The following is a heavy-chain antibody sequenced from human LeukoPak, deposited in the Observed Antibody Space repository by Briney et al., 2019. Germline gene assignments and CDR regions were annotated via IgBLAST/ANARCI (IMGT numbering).Heavy chain of an antibody. V-gene: IGHV3-23*01. CDR2: ISGSGADT. CDR1: SFTFSDYG. D-gene: IGHD1-1*01. J-gene: IGHJ4*02. Sequence: RGSLRLSCEASSFTFSDYGMSWVRQAPGKGLEWVAGISGSGADTYYADSVKGRFTVSRDNSRNTLFLQMDRLTVEDTALYYCAKGPRALDHSTHRFDYWGKGTLVTVSS. CDR3: AKGPRALDHSTHRFDY.